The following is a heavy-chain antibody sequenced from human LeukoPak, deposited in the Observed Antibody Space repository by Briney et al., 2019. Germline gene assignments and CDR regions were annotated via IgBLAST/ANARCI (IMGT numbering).Heavy chain of an antibody. D-gene: IGHD5-12*01. CDR3: ARGGSGYDSNPYFDY. J-gene: IGHJ4*02. V-gene: IGHV4-34*01. Sequence: PSETLSLTCAAYGGSFSGYYWRWIRQPPGKGPEWIGEINHSGSTNYNPSLKSRVTISVDTSKNQFSLKLSSVPAADTAVYYCARGGSGYDSNPYFDYWGQGTLVTVSS. CDR1: GGSFSGYY. CDR2: INHSGST.